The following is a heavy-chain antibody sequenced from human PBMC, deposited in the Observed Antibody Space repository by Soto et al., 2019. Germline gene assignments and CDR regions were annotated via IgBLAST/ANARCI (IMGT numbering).Heavy chain of an antibody. Sequence: SEILSLTCAVYGGSFSGYYWSWIRQPPGKGLEWIGEINHSGSTNYNPSLKSRVTISVDTSKNQFSLKLSSVTAADTAVYYCARSGLRILWFGEQGPEYFQHWGQGTLVTVSS. CDR1: GGSFSGYY. CDR3: ARSGLRILWFGEQGPEYFQH. D-gene: IGHD3-10*01. CDR2: INHSGST. J-gene: IGHJ1*01. V-gene: IGHV4-34*01.